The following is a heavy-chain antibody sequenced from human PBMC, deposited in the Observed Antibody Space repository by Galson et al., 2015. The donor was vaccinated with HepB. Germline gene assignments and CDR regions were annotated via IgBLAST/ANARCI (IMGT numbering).Heavy chain of an antibody. CDR1: GGTFSSYT. CDR2: IIPILGIA. CDR3: ARDSPPSDGIPAAGFGWFDP. Sequence: SVKVSCKASGGTFSSYTISWVRQAPGQGLEWMGRIIPILGIANYAQKFQGRVTITADKSTSTAYMELSSLRSEDTAVYYCARDSPPSDGIPAAGFGWFDPWGQGTLVTVSS. J-gene: IGHJ5*02. V-gene: IGHV1-69*04. D-gene: IGHD6-13*01.